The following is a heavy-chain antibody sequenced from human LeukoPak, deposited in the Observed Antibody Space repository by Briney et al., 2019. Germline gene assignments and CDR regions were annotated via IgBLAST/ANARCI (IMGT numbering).Heavy chain of an antibody. Sequence: GGSLRLSCAASGFTFNNYAMHWVRQAPGEGLEWVAVISRDGTQPYYADSVKGQLTISRDNSQSTLYLHMNSLSTEDTALYYCARAVPAPGTPENAFDIWGQGTLVTVSS. D-gene: IGHD6-13*01. CDR3: ARAVPAPGTPENAFDI. CDR2: ISRDGTQP. V-gene: IGHV3-30*04. J-gene: IGHJ3*02. CDR1: GFTFNNYA.